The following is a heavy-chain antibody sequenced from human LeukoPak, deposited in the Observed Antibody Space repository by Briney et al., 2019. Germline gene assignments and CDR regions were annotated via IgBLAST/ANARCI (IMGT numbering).Heavy chain of an antibody. Sequence: PGGSLRLSCAASGFTFSSYSMNWVRQAPGKGLEWVSSISSSSSYIYYADSVKGRFTISRDNAKNSLYLQMNSLRAEDTAVYYCARDSHRHYYDSSGYYSDYWGQGTLVTVSS. CDR1: GFTFSSYS. CDR2: ISSSSSYI. V-gene: IGHV3-21*01. J-gene: IGHJ4*02. D-gene: IGHD3-22*01. CDR3: ARDSHRHYYDSSGYYSDY.